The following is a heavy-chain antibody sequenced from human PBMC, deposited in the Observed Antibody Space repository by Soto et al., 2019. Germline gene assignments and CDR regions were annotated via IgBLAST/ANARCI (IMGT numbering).Heavy chain of an antibody. CDR1: GYTFTSYD. D-gene: IGHD6-6*01. Sequence: QVQLVQSGAEVKKPGASVKVSCKASGYTFTSYDINWVRQATGQGLEWMGWMNPNSGNTGYAQKFQGRVTMTRNTPISTAYMELSSLRSEDTAVYYCAREYSSSSGRYYYYYMAVWGKGTTVTVSS. CDR3: AREYSSSSGRYYYYYMAV. J-gene: IGHJ6*03. CDR2: MNPNSGNT. V-gene: IGHV1-8*01.